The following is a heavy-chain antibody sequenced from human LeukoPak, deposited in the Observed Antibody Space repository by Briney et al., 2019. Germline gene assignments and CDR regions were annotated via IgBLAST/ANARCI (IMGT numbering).Heavy chain of an antibody. CDR3: ARDWQQLGYYYYGMDV. CDR2: ISAYNGNT. J-gene: IGHJ6*02. D-gene: IGHD6-13*01. Sequence: RASVTVSCKASGYTFTSYGISWVRQAPGQGLEWMGWISAYNGNTNYAQKLQGRVTMTTDTSTSTAYMELRSLRSDDTAVYYCARDWQQLGYYYYGMDVWGQGTTVTVSS. CDR1: GYTFTSYG. V-gene: IGHV1-18*01.